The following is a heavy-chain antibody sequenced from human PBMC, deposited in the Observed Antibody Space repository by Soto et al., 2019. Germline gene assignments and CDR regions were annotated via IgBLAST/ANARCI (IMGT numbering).Heavy chain of an antibody. CDR1: GGSISSGGYY. V-gene: IGHV4-31*03. J-gene: IGHJ4*02. CDR2: IYYSGST. D-gene: IGHD2-15*01. Sequence: KPSETLSLTCTVSGGSISSGGYYWSWIRQHPGKGLEWIGYIYYSGSTYYNPSLKSRVTISVDTSKNQFSLKLSSVTAADTAVYYCARADRGDCSGGSCYSNALYSYGTFFDYWGQGTLVTVSS. CDR3: ARADRGDCSGGSCYSNALYSYGTFFDY.